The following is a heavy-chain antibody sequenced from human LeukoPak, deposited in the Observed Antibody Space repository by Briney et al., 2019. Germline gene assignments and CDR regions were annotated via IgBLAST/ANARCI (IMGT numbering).Heavy chain of an antibody. D-gene: IGHD3-10*01. Sequence: GGSLRLSCAASGFTFSSYAISWVRQAPGKGLEWVSAISGSGGSTYYADSVKGRFTISRDNSKNTLYLQMNSLRAEDTAVYYCAKDKGRTMVRGSFDYWGQGTLVTVSS. J-gene: IGHJ4*02. CDR1: GFTFSSYA. V-gene: IGHV3-23*01. CDR3: AKDKGRTMVRGSFDY. CDR2: ISGSGGST.